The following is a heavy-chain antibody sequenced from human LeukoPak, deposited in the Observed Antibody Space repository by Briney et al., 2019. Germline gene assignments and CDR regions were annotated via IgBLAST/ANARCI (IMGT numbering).Heavy chain of an antibody. CDR2: INHSGST. J-gene: IGHJ5*02. V-gene: IGHV4-34*01. CDR1: GGSFSGYY. Sequence: SETLSLTCAVYGGSFSGYYWSWIRQPPGKGLEWIGEINHSGSTNYNPSLKSRVTISLDPSKNQFSLKLSSVTAADTAVYYCARGHSSSWYANWFDPWGQGTLVTVSS. CDR3: ARGHSSSWYANWFDP. D-gene: IGHD6-13*01.